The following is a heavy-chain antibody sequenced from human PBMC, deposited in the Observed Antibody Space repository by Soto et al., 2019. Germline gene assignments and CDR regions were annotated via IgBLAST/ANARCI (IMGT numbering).Heavy chain of an antibody. D-gene: IGHD2-2*01. CDR3: ARLVVPAASNWFDP. V-gene: IGHV5-51*01. CDR1: GYSFTSYC. J-gene: IGHJ5*02. Sequence: PVESLKISCKGSGYSFTSYCIGWVRQMPGKGLEWMGIIYPGDSDTRYSPSFQGQVTISADKSISTAYLQWSSLKASDTAMYYCARLVVPAASNWFDPWGQGTLVTVSS. CDR2: IYPGDSDT.